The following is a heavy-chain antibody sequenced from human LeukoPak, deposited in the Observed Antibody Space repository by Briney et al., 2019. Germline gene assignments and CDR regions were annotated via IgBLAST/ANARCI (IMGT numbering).Heavy chain of an antibody. J-gene: IGHJ4*02. CDR1: GFTFSSYG. V-gene: IGHV3-23*01. CDR2: ISGSGGST. CDR3: AKLGVVRGVGNPDY. Sequence: PGGSLRLSCAASGFTFSSYGMSWVRQAPGKGLEWVSAISGSGGSTYYADSVKGRFTISRDNSKNTLYLQMNSLRAEDTAVYYCAKLGVVRGVGNPDYWGQGTLVTVSS. D-gene: IGHD3-10*01.